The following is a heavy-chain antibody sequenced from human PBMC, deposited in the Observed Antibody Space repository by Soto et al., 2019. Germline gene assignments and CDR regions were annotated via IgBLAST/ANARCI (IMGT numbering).Heavy chain of an antibody. CDR3: ARLGVYYQAFDR. V-gene: IGHV4-59*08. D-gene: IGHD3-22*01. J-gene: IGHJ4*02. Sequence: LSLTCTVSGGSISSYYGGWFRQPPGKGLEWIGYIYYSGSTTYHPSLKSRVTISVDTSKNQFSLNLTSVTAADTAVYYCARLGVYYQAFDRGGKGPRVTFPS. CDR2: IYYSGST. CDR1: GGSISSYY.